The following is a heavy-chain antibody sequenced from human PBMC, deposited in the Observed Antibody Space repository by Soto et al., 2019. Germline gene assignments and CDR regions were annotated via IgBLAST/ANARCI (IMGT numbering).Heavy chain of an antibody. CDR2: INPNSGGT. CDR1: GYTFTVYY. J-gene: IGHJ4*02. V-gene: IGHV1-2*02. D-gene: IGHD2-15*01. Sequence: ASVKVSCKASGYTFTVYYIHCVLQSPLQGLEWTGWINPNSGGTKYPQKLQGRVTMTRDTSISTVYMSLTGLKSDDTAVYFCARDLAKGGGSAGFDYWGQGTLVTVSS. CDR3: ARDLAKGGGSAGFDY.